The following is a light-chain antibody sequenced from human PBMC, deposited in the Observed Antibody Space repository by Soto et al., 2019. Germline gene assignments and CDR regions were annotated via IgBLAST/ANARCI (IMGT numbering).Light chain of an antibody. CDR1: QSSATL. CDR3: QQYNNWPIT. CDR2: RTS. Sequence: TQSPAILSASPGERVTLSCRASQSSATLLAWYQHKPGQAPRLLIYRTSNRATGIPDRFSGSGSGTDFSLIISGLQSEDFAIYYCQQYNNWPITFGQGTRLEI. J-gene: IGKJ5*01. V-gene: IGKV3-15*01.